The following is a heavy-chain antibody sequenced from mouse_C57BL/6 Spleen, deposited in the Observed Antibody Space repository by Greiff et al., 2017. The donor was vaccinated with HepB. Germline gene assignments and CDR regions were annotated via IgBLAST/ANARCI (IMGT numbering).Heavy chain of an antibody. CDR1: GYTFTNYW. CDR2: IYPGGGYT. J-gene: IGHJ2*01. CDR3: ARWKLRADSFGC. D-gene: IGHD1-1*02. V-gene: IGHV1-63*01. Sequence: QVQLQQSGAELVRPGTSVKMSCKASGYTFTNYWIGWAKQRPGHGLEWIGDIYPGGGYTNYNEKFKGKATLTADKSSSTAYMQFSSLTSEDSSICYCARWKLRADSFGCWGQGSPPSDSS.